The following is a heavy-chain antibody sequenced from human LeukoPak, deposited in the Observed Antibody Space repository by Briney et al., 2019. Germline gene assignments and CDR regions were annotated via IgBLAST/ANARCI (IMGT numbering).Heavy chain of an antibody. D-gene: IGHD3-10*01. CDR1: GGSFNAYA. CDR3: ARDRRYYYGSGSSGLFDP. CDR2: IMPIFGTS. V-gene: IGHV1-69*05. Sequence: SVKVSCKASGGSFNAYAISWVRQAPGQGLEWMGGIMPIFGTSNYAQKLQGRVTISTDESTSTAYMEVSSLRSEDTAVYYCARDRRYYYGSGSSGLFDPWGQGTLVTVSS. J-gene: IGHJ5*02.